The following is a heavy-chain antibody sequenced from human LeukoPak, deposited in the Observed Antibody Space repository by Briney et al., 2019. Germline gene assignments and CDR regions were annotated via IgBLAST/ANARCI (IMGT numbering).Heavy chain of an antibody. Sequence: SETLSLTCTVSGDSIGSHYWSWIRQPPGKGLEWIGYIFYVGSTNYNPSLKSRVTISVDTSKNQFPLKLNSVTAADTAVYYCARDYYDSRGEAFDIWGQGTMVIVSS. V-gene: IGHV4-59*11. CDR1: GDSIGSHY. D-gene: IGHD3-22*01. J-gene: IGHJ3*02. CDR2: IFYVGST. CDR3: ARDYYDSRGEAFDI.